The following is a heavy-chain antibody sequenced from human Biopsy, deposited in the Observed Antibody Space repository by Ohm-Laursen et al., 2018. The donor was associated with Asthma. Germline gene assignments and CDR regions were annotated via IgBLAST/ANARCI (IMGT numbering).Heavy chain of an antibody. CDR2: ISYDGSSI. V-gene: IGHV3-30-3*01. Sequence: SLRLSCAASRFTYEMHWVRQAPGKGLEWVAVISYDGSSIYYADSVKGRFTISRDNSKNTLSQQMISLTAEDTAVYYCAREGVAGTHIEDWGQGTLVTVSS. D-gene: IGHD6-19*01. CDR3: AREGVAGTHIED. CDR1: RFTYE. J-gene: IGHJ4*02.